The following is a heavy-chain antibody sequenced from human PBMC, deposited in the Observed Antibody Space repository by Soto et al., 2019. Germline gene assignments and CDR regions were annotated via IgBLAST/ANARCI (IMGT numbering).Heavy chain of an antibody. CDR2: IYYSGST. CDR1: GGSISSGGYY. J-gene: IGHJ6*02. CDR3: ARERYYGMDV. V-gene: IGHV4-61*08. Sequence: SETLSLTCAVSGGSISSGGYYWSWIRQPPGKGLEWIGYIYYSGSTNYNPSLKSRVTISVDTSKNQFSLKLSSVTAADTAVYYCARERYYGMDVWGQGTTVTVSS.